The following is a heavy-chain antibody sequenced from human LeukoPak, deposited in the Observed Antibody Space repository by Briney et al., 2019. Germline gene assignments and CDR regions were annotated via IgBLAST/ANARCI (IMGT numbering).Heavy chain of an antibody. D-gene: IGHD3-10*01. CDR2: ISGSGGST. J-gene: IGHJ3*02. CDR3: AKHGVLLWFGELQHAFDI. V-gene: IGHV3-23*01. Sequence: GGSLRLSCAASGFTFSSYAMSWVRQAPGKGLEWVSAISGSGGSTYYADSVKGRFTISRDNSKNTLYLRMNSLRAEDTAVYYCAKHGVLLWFGELQHAFDIWGQGTMVTVSS. CDR1: GFTFSSYA.